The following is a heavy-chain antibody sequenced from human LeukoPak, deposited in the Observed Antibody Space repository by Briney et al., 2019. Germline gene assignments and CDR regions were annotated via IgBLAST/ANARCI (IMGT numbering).Heavy chain of an antibody. CDR1: GYTFTSYG. CDR3: ARESVPAVAARRGLNY. V-gene: IGHV1-2*02. Sequence: ASVKVSCKASGYTFTSYGISWVRQAPGQGLEWMGWINPNSGGTNYAQKFQGRVTMTRDTSISTVYMEMSRLRSDDTAVYYRARESVPAVAARRGLNYWGQGTLVAVSS. CDR2: INPNSGGT. D-gene: IGHD6-6*01. J-gene: IGHJ4*02.